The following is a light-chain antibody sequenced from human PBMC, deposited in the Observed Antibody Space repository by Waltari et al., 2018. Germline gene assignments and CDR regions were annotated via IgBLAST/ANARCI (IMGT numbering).Light chain of an antibody. CDR3: FSYTSRSTVV. Sequence: QSALTQPASVTGSPGQSITIPLTGTITHDNALSYVPWFQQHPGRVPTLLIYNVRNRPSGTSDRFSGSKSGSTASLTISGLQSEDEADYYCFSYTSRSTVVFGGGTKLTVL. V-gene: IGLV2-14*03. CDR1: ITHDNALSY. J-gene: IGLJ2*01. CDR2: NVR.